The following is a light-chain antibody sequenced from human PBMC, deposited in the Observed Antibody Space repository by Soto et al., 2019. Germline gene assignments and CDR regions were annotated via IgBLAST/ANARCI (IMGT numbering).Light chain of an antibody. Sequence: EIVLTQFPATLSLSPGEEATLSCRASQSFGTSLAWYQQRPAQATRLLIYDTFKVAAGVPARFSGSGSGADFTLTISGLEPEDFAVYYCQQGGSFGGGTKVEIK. J-gene: IGKJ4*01. V-gene: IGKV3-11*01. CDR1: QSFGTS. CDR3: QQGGS. CDR2: DTF.